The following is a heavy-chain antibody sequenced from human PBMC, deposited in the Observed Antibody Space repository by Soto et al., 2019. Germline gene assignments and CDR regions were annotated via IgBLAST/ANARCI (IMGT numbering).Heavy chain of an antibody. CDR1: GGSFSGYY. Sequence: SETLSLTCAVYGGSFSGYYWSWIRQPPGKGLEWIGEINHSGSTNYNPSLKSRVTISVDTSKNQFSLKLSSVTAADTAVYYCARARITGTTRPLGYYYYMDVWGKGTTVTVSS. D-gene: IGHD1-7*01. J-gene: IGHJ6*03. CDR3: ARARITGTTRPLGYYYYMDV. V-gene: IGHV4-34*01. CDR2: INHSGST.